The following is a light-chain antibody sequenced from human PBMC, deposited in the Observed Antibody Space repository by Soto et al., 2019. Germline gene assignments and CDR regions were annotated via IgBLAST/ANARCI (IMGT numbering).Light chain of an antibody. CDR3: QQYNNWPSWT. V-gene: IGKV3-15*01. CDR2: GAS. J-gene: IGKJ1*01. CDR1: QSVSSN. Sequence: EIVMTQSPATLSVSPGERATLSCRASQSVSSNLAWYQQKPGQAPRLLIYGASTTATGIPARFSGSGSGTESTLTLSGNQSEDFAVYYCQQYNNWPSWTFGQGTKVEIK.